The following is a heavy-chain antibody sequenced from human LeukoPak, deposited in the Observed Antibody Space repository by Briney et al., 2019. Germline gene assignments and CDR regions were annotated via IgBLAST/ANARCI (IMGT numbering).Heavy chain of an antibody. V-gene: IGHV4-59*01. CDR1: GGSISNYY. J-gene: IGHJ4*02. Sequence: SETLSLTCAVSGGSISNYYWNWIRQPPGKGLEWVGYIYYSGSSNYNPSLKSRVTISVDTSKNQFSLKVNSVTAADTAVYFCARLRRGSSAGFDYWGQGILVTVSS. D-gene: IGHD6-6*01. CDR2: IYYSGSS. CDR3: ARLRRGSSAGFDY.